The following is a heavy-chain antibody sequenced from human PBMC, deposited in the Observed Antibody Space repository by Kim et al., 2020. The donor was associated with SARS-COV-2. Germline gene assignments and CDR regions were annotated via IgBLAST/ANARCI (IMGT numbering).Heavy chain of an antibody. CDR1: GFTFSDSA. V-gene: IGHV3-73*01. CDR3: TRVPGTKLAFWDAFDI. D-gene: IGHD1-1*01. CDR2: IRSKVNGYAT. Sequence: GGSLRLSCGASGFTFSDSAMHWVRRASGKGLEWVGRIRSKVNGYATAYSASVRGRFTISRDDSRNTAYLQINSQKTEDTAVYYCTRVPGTKLAFWDAFDISGQGTKVAVSS. J-gene: IGHJ3*02.